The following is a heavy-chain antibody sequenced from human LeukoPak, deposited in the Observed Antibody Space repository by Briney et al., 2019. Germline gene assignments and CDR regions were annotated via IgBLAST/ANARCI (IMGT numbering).Heavy chain of an antibody. CDR1: GYIFTSYW. D-gene: IGHD6-13*01. Sequence: GESLQISCRASGYIFTSYWLGWVRQTPDKGLEWVGIIHPGDSDPRYSPSFQGQVTISVDRSITTAYLQWGSLKATDTAMYYCARPSSWHPTSYFDYWGQGTLVTVSS. J-gene: IGHJ4*02. CDR2: IHPGDSDP. CDR3: ARPSSWHPTSYFDY. V-gene: IGHV5-51*01.